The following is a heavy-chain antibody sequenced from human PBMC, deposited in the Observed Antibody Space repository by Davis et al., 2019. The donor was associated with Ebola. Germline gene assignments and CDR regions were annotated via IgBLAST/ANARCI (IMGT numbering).Heavy chain of an antibody. Sequence: SETLSLTCTVSGGSISSSSYYWSWIRQPPGKGLEWIGEINHSGSTNYNPSLKSRVTISVDTSKNQFSLKLSSVTAADAAVYYCASFRYSYGRYYFDYWGQGTLVTVSS. J-gene: IGHJ4*02. D-gene: IGHD5-18*01. CDR3: ASFRYSYGRYYFDY. CDR2: INHSGST. V-gene: IGHV4-39*07. CDR1: GGSISSSSYY.